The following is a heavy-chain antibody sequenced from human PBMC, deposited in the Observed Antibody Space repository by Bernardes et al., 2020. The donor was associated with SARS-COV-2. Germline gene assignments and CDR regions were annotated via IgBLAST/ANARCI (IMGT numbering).Heavy chain of an antibody. Sequence: ASVKVSCKASGYTFTTYGISWVRQAPGQGLEWMGWISAYNGNTYYAQKVQGRVTMTTDTSTSTAYMELRSLRSDDTAVYYCARDKVGSFYNDAYEIWGQGTVVTGSS. CDR3: ARDKVGSFYNDAYEI. J-gene: IGHJ3*02. D-gene: IGHD3-10*01. V-gene: IGHV1-18*01. CDR2: ISAYNGNT. CDR1: GYTFTTYG.